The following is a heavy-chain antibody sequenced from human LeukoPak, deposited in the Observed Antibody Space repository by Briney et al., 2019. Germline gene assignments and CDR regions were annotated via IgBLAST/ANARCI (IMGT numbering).Heavy chain of an antibody. V-gene: IGHV3-33*01. CDR1: GFTFSSYG. J-gene: IGHJ4*02. CDR3: ARDGITLGGVIVKAPGYFDY. D-gene: IGHD3-16*02. CDR2: IWYDGTNK. Sequence: PGGSLRLSCAASGFTFSSYGMHWVRQAPGKGLEWVAVIWYDGTNKYYADSVKGRFTISRDNSKNTLYLQMNSLRAEDTAVYYCARDGITLGGVIVKAPGYFDYWGQGTLVTVSS.